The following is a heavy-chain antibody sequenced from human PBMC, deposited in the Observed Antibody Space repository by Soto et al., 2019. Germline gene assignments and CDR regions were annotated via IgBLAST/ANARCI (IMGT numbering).Heavy chain of an antibody. CDR3: TTDDPINKY. CDR1: GFTFSNAW. CDR2: IKRKTNGGTT. Sequence: GGSLRLSCAASGFTFSNAWMSWVRQAPGKGLEWVGRIKRKTNGGTTDYAAPVKGRFAISRDDSKNTVHLQMNSLKPEDAAVYYCTTDDPINKYWGQGTLVTVSS. V-gene: IGHV3-15*01. J-gene: IGHJ4*02.